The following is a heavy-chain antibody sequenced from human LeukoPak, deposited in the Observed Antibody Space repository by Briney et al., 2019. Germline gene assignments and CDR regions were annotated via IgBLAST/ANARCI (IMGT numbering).Heavy chain of an antibody. CDR2: ISSSSSYI. CDR1: GFAFSSYS. Sequence: GGSLRLSCAASGFAFSSYSMNWVRHAPGKGLEWVSSISSSSSYIYYADSVKGRFTISRDNAKNSLYLQMNSLRAEDTAVYYCARDLFLSPLGYCSGGSCYGRDFDYWGQGTLVTVSS. CDR3: ARDLFLSPLGYCSGGSCYGRDFDY. J-gene: IGHJ4*02. D-gene: IGHD2-15*01. V-gene: IGHV3-21*01.